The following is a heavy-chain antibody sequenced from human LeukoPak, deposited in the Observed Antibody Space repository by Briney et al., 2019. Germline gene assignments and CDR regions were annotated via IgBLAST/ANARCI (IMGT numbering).Heavy chain of an antibody. CDR1: GYSISSSSYY. D-gene: IGHD6-6*01. J-gene: IGHJ4*02. CDR2: IYYSGST. CDR3: ARVSVWQLVRERNGYFDY. V-gene: IGHV4-39*07. Sequence: SETLSLTCTVSGYSISSSSYYWGWIRQPPGKGLEWIGSIYYSGSTYYNPSLKSRVTISVDTSKNQFSLKLSSVTAADTAVYYCARVSVWQLVRERNGYFDYWGQGTLVTVSS.